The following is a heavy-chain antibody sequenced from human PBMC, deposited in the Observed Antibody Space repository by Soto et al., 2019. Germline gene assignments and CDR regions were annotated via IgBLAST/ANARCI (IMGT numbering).Heavy chain of an antibody. CDR2: ISNSGNTI. Sequence: LRLSCVASGFVFKNYEMNWVRQAPGKGLEWISYISNSGNTIYVADSMRGRFTISRDNAKNSLFLQMNSLRADDTAVYYCARDIDNRDYYYGLDVWGQGTTVTVS. CDR1: GFVFKNYE. CDR3: ARDIDNRDYYYGLDV. V-gene: IGHV3-48*03. D-gene: IGHD1-20*01. J-gene: IGHJ6*02.